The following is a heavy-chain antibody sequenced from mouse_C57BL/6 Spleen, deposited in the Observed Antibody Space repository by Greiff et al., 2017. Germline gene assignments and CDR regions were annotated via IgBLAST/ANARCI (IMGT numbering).Heavy chain of an antibody. CDR1: GYSITSGYY. CDR2: ISYDGSN. CDR3: ARGVTGVFDY. J-gene: IGHJ2*01. Sequence: EVKLMESGPGLVKPSQSLSLSCSVSGYSITSGYYWYWIRQFPGNKLEWMGYISYDGSNNYNPTLKNRISITRDTSKNQFFLKLNAVTPEDTATYYCARGVTGVFDYWGQGTTLTFSS. D-gene: IGHD4-1*01. V-gene: IGHV3-6*01.